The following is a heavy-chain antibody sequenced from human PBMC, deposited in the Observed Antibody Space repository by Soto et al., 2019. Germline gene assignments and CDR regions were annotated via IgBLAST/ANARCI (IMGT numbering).Heavy chain of an antibody. CDR2: IYYSGST. CDR3: ARSFPTRGYYDILTGYPDPYGMDV. Sequence: PSETLSLTCTVSGGSISSGDYYWSWIRQPPGKGLEWIGYIYYSGSTYYNPSLKSRVTISVDTSKNQLSLKLSSVTAADTAVYYCARSFPTRGYYDILTGYPDPYGMDVWGQGTTVTVS. D-gene: IGHD3-9*01. V-gene: IGHV4-30-4*01. J-gene: IGHJ6*02. CDR1: GGSISSGDYY.